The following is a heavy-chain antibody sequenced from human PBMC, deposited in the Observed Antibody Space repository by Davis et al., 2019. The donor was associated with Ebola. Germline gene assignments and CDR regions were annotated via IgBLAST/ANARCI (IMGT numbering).Heavy chain of an antibody. CDR2: ISYDGSNK. Sequence: GESLKISCAASGFTFRSYGMQWVRQAPGKGLQWVAVISYDGSNKNYLESVKGRFTISRDNSKNTVSPQMNSLSGDDTAVYYCARGSRNMDVWGQGTTVTVSS. CDR3: ARGSRNMDV. CDR1: GFTFRSYG. V-gene: IGHV3-30*03. J-gene: IGHJ6*02.